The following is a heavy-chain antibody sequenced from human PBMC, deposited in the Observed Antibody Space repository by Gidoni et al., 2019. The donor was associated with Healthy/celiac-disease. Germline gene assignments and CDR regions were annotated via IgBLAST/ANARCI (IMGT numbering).Heavy chain of an antibody. CDR2: INHSGST. J-gene: IGHJ4*02. CDR1: GGSFSGYY. D-gene: IGHD3-22*01. Sequence: QVQLQQWGAGLLKPSETLSLTCAVYGGSFSGYYWSWIRQPPGKGLEWIGEINHSGSTNYNPSLKSRVTISVDTSKNQFSLKLSSVTAADTAVYYCARTPPAYYYDSSGLIDYWGQGTLVTVSS. CDR3: ARTPPAYYYDSSGLIDY. V-gene: IGHV4-34*01.